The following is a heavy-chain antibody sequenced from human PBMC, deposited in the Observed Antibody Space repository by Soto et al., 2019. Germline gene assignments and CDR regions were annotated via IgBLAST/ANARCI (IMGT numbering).Heavy chain of an antibody. J-gene: IGHJ4*02. Sequence: EVQLLESGGGLVQPGGSLRLSCVASGFTFTSYVMGCVRQAPGKGLEWVSVISHSDGSTYYADSVKGRFTISRDNSKNTLYLQMNTLRAEDTAVYYCAREGWYGEYFDYWGQGTLVTVSS. CDR2: ISHSDGST. V-gene: IGHV3-23*01. D-gene: IGHD2-15*01. CDR3: AREGWYGEYFDY. CDR1: GFTFTSYV.